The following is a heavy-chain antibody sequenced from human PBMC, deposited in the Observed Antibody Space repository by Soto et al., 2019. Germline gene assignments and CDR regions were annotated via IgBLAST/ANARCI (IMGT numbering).Heavy chain of an antibody. D-gene: IGHD3-10*01. CDR2: IYYSGST. V-gene: IGHV4-59*01. CDR3: ARVGIRGLHYYYGMDV. J-gene: IGHJ6*02. CDR1: GGSISSYY. Sequence: QVQLQESGPGLVKPSETLSLTCTVSGGSISSYYWSWIRQPPGKGLEWIGYIYYSGSTNYNPSLKYRVTNSVATSKIQFSLKLSSVTAADTAVYYGARVGIRGLHYYYGMDVWGQGTTVTVSS.